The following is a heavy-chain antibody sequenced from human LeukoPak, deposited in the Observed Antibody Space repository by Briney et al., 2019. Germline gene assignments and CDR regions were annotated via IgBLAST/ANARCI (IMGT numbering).Heavy chain of an antibody. V-gene: IGHV1-8*01. CDR2: MNPNSGNT. Sequence: GASVKVSCKASGYTFTSYDINWVRQATGQGLEWMGWMNPNSGNTGYAQKFQGRVTMTRNTSISTAYMELSSLRSEDTAVYYCARARLPRAYDAFDIWGQGTMVTVSS. D-gene: IGHD6-25*01. J-gene: IGHJ3*02. CDR1: GYTFTSYD. CDR3: ARARLPRAYDAFDI.